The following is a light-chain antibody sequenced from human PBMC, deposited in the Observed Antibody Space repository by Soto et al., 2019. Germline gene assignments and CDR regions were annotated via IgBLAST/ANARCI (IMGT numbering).Light chain of an antibody. Sequence: DIPMTQSPSTLYASVGDRVTITCRASQSISSWLAWYQQKPGKAPKLLIYKASSLESGVPSRFSGSGSGTEFTLTISSLQPDDFATYYCQQYNSYWTFGQGTKVEIK. CDR1: QSISSW. CDR2: KAS. J-gene: IGKJ1*01. V-gene: IGKV1-5*03. CDR3: QQYNSYWT.